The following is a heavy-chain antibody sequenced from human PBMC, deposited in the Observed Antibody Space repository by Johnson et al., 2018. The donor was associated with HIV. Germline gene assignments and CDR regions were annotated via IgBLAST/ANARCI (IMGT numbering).Heavy chain of an antibody. CDR3: AKLPGGNSGFVDAFDI. CDR1: GFTFSNFW. J-gene: IGHJ3*02. CDR2: ISYDGSNK. D-gene: IGHD4-23*01. Sequence: QVQLVESGGGLVQPGGSLRLSCAASGFTFSNFWMSWVRQAPGKGLEWVAVISYDGSNKYYADSVKGRFTISRDNSKNTLYLQMNSLRAEDTAVYYCAKLPGGNSGFVDAFDIWGQGTMVTVSS. V-gene: IGHV3-30*18.